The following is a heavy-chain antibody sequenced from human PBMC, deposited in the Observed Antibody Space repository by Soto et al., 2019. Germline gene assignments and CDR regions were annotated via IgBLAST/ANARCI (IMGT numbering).Heavy chain of an antibody. CDR1: GGSISSSNW. V-gene: IGHV4-4*02. D-gene: IGHD3-10*01. CDR2: IYHSGST. CDR3: ARFTGSGSSNWFDP. J-gene: IGHJ5*02. Sequence: SETLSLTCAVSGGSISSSNWWSWVRQPPGKGLEWIGEIYHSGSTNYNPSLKSRVTISVDRSKNQFSLKLSSVTAADTAVYYCARFTGSGSSNWFDPWGQGTLVTVSS.